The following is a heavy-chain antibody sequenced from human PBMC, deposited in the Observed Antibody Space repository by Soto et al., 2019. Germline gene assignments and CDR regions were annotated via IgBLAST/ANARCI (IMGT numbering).Heavy chain of an antibody. V-gene: IGHV4-31*03. CDR2: IYYSGST. CDR3: ARDASSSWHFFEY. CDR1: GFSLISGWYC. J-gene: IGHJ4*02. Sequence: LSLRYTFSGFSLISGWYCLRRLRQHPEKGLEWIGYIYYSGSTFYNASLKSRLSISVDTSKNQLSLKLSSVTSADTAVYYCARDASSSWHFFEYWGQGIPVT. D-gene: IGHD6-13*01.